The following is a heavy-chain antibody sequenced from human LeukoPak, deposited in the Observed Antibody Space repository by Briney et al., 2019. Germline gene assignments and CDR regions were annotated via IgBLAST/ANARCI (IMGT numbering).Heavy chain of an antibody. J-gene: IGHJ4*02. CDR1: GFTLSRNA. CDR3: AKPRDYYGPFAY. V-gene: IGHV3-23*01. Sequence: GGSLRLSCVASGFTLSRNAMSWVRQAPGKGLEWVAAISGSGNSIYYADSVKGRFTISRDNSKNTLYLQMNGLRAEDTAVYYCAKPRDYYGPFAYWGQGTLVTVSS. D-gene: IGHD3-10*01. CDR2: ISGSGNSI.